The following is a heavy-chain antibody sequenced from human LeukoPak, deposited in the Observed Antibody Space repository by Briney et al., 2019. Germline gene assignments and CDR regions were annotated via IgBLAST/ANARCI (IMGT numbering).Heavy chain of an antibody. V-gene: IGHV6-1*01. D-gene: IGHD6-13*01. CDR2: TYYRSKWYD. CDR1: GDSVSSNSAA. CDR3: ARGYSSNWDFDY. Sequence: PSQTLSLTCAISGDSVSSNSAAWNWIRQSPSRGLEWLGRTYYRSKWYDDYAVSVKSRITFNPDTSKNQFSLRLNSVTAEDTAVYYCARGYSSNWDFDYWGQGTLVTVSS. J-gene: IGHJ4*02.